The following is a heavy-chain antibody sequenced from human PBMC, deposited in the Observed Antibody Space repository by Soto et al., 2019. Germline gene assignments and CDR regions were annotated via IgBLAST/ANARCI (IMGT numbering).Heavy chain of an antibody. CDR3: AREGILGLFDAYDL. Sequence: QDQLVQSGAEVKKPGASVKVSCKASVFTSSGISWVRQAPGQRLEWMGWISTHNGNTIYAQKFQGRVIMTMDTSTTTVYMELRSLRPNDTAVYLCAREGILGLFDAYDLWGQGTMVTVSS. V-gene: IGHV1-18*04. J-gene: IGHJ3*01. D-gene: IGHD3-3*01. CDR1: VFTSSG. CDR2: ISTHNGNT.